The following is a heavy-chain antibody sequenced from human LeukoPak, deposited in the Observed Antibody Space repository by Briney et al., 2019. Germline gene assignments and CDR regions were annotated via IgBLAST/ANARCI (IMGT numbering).Heavy chain of an antibody. CDR3: ARTPLYGMDV. CDR1: GFTFSSYS. D-gene: IGHD2-15*01. V-gene: IGHV3-48*01. J-gene: IGHJ6*02. CDR2: ISSSSSII. Sequence: PGGSLRLSCAASGFTFSSYSMNWVRQAPGKGLDWVSYISSSSSIIYYADSVKGRFTISRDNAKNSLYLQLNSLRAEDTAVYYCARTPLYGMDVWGQGTTVTVSS.